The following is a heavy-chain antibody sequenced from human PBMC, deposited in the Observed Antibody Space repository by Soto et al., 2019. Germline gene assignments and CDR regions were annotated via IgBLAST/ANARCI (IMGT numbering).Heavy chain of an antibody. J-gene: IGHJ4*02. D-gene: IGHD3-3*01. CDR3: AKDYDTIFGVGPFDY. V-gene: IGHV3-30*18. CDR1: GFTFSSYG. Sequence: GSLRLSCAASGFTFSSYGMHWVRQAPGKGLEWVAVISYDGSNKYYADSVKGRFTISRDNSKNTLYLQMNSLRAEDTAVYYCAKDYDTIFGVGPFDYWGQGTLVTVSS. CDR2: ISYDGSNK.